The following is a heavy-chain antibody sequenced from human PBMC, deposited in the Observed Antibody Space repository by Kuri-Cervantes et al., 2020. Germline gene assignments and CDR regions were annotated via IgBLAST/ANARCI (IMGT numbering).Heavy chain of an antibody. CDR1: GGSISSTNW. V-gene: IGHV4-4*02. D-gene: IGHD4-17*01. CDR2: IHHSGST. CDR3: AREKTTVTTSRGYFDL. J-gene: IGHJ2*01. Sequence: SETLSLTCGVSGGSISSTNWWSWVRQPPGKGLEWIAEIHHSGSTYYNPSLKSRVSLSVDKSKNQFSLKLSSVTAADTAVYYCAREKTTVTTSRGYFDLWGRGTLVTVSS.